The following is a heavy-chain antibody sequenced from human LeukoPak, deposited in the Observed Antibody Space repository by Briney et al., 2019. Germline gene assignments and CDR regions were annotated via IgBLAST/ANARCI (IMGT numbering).Heavy chain of an antibody. CDR3: VRHDGMVLPV. J-gene: IGHJ4*02. V-gene: IGHV3-49*04. D-gene: IGHD3-3*01. Sequence: GSLRLSCTGSGFRFGDHSMSWVRQAPGKGLEWVGFITSKPYGEASHYAASVSGRFSFSRDDSKSIAYLQMNSLKTEDTAVYYCVRHDGMVLPVWGQGTLVTVSS. CDR1: GFRFGDHS. CDR2: ITSKPYGEAS.